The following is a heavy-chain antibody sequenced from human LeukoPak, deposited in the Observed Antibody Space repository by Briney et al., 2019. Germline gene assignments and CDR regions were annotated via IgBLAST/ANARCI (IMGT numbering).Heavy chain of an antibody. D-gene: IGHD3-9*01. CDR2: INWNGGST. Sequence: SGGSLRLSCAASGFTFDDYGMSWVRQAPGKGLEWVSGINWNGGSTGYADSVKGRFTISRDNAKNSLYLQMNSLRAEDTALYYCAREGYYPYYDILTGPYYYYYYMGVWGKGTTVTVSS. CDR3: AREGYYPYYDILTGPYYYYYYMGV. V-gene: IGHV3-20*04. J-gene: IGHJ6*03. CDR1: GFTFDDYG.